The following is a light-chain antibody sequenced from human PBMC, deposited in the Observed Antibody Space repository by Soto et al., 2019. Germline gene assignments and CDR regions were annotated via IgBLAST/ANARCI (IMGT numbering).Light chain of an antibody. CDR3: QQANTFPS. V-gene: IGKV1-12*02. Sequence: DIPMTQPPSSVSASVGDTVTITCRARQGISSWLAWYRQSPGQALNLLIFGASTLQSAGPSRFSGSGSGTEFTLTISSLQPEDFATYDCQQANTFPSFGGGTKVEI. J-gene: IGKJ4*01. CDR2: GAS. CDR1: QGISSW.